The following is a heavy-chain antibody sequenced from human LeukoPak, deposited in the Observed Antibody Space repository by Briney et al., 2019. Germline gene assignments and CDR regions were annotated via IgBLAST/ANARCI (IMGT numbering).Heavy chain of an antibody. CDR2: TYYRSKWYN. J-gene: IGHJ4*02. CDR3: VGGTAAAGFHF. CDR1: GDSFSSNSVT. Sequence: SQTLSLTCAISGDSFSSNSVTWNWIRQSPSRGLEWLGRTYYRSKWYNDYAMSVKSRININPDTSKNQFSLQLNSVTPEDTAVYYCVGGTAAAGFHFWGQGTLVTVSS. D-gene: IGHD6-13*01. V-gene: IGHV6-1*01.